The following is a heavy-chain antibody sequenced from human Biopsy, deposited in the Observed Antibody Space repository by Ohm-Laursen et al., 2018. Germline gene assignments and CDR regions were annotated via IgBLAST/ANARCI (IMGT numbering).Heavy chain of an antibody. J-gene: IGHJ6*02. CDR1: GFTFSNSG. D-gene: IGHD2/OR15-2a*01. V-gene: IGHV3-30*18. CDR3: AKDKGTFNFYYYGMDV. Sequence: SLRLSCSASGFTFSNSGMHWVRQAPGKGLEWVAAISYDGSKTDYGDSVKGRLYISRDNSKNTLDLQMSSLRVEDTAVYFCAKDKGTFNFYYYGMDVWGQGTTVTVSS. CDR2: ISYDGSKT.